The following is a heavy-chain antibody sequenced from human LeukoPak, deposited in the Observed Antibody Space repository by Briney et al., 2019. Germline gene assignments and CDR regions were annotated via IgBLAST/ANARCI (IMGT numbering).Heavy chain of an antibody. CDR2: ISYDGSNK. CDR3: ARDKSLGELSLIDY. V-gene: IGHV3-30*03. D-gene: IGHD3-16*02. J-gene: IGHJ4*02. Sequence: GGSLRLSCAASGFMFNNYGMHWVRQAPGKGLEWVAVISYDGSNKYYADSVRGRFTISRDNSKNTLYLEMNSLRVEDTAVYYCARDKSLGELSLIDYWDQGTLVTVSS. CDR1: GFMFNNYG.